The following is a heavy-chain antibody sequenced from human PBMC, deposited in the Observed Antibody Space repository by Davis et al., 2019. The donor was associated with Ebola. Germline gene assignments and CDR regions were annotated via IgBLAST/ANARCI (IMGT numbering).Heavy chain of an antibody. CDR2: IYTGDSDA. CDR1: GNSFTSHW. D-gene: IGHD2-2*01. V-gene: IGHV5-51*01. J-gene: IGHJ4*02. Sequence: GESLKISCKDSGNSFTSHWIGWVRQMPGKGLEWMGIIYTGDSDATYSPSFQGQVTFSVDKSIRTAYLHWNSLKASDTATYYCARQGTTSWDYWGQGTLVTVSS. CDR3: ARQGTTSWDY.